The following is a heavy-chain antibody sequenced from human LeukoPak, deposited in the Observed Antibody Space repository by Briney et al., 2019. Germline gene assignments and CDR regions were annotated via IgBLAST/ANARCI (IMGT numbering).Heavy chain of an antibody. V-gene: IGHV3-9*03. CDR3: ARGSGSYLYYYMDV. Sequence: GGSLRLSCAASGFTFDDYAMHWVRQAPGKGLEWVSGISWNSGSIGYADSVKGRFTTSRDNAKNSLYLQINSLRAEDMALYYCARGSGSYLYYYMDVRGKGTTVTVSS. J-gene: IGHJ6*03. D-gene: IGHD3-10*01. CDR2: ISWNSGSI. CDR1: GFTFDDYA.